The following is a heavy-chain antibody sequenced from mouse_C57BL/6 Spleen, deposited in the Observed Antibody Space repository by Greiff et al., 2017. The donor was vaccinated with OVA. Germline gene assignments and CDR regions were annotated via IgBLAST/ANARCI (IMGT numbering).Heavy chain of an antibody. CDR3: ASLAYYSNSYYFDY. CDR1: GFTFNSYG. D-gene: IGHD2-5*01. V-gene: IGHV5-6*01. Sequence: EVHLVESGGDLVKPGGSLKLSCAASGFTFNSYGMSWVRQTPDKRLEWVATISSGGSYTYYPDSVKGRFTISRDNAKNTLYLQMSSLKSEDTAMYYCASLAYYSNSYYFDYWGQGTTLTVSS. CDR2: ISSGGSYT. J-gene: IGHJ2*01.